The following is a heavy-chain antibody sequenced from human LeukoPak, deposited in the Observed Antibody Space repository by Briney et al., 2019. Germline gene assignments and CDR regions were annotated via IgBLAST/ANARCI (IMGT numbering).Heavy chain of an antibody. J-gene: IGHJ4*02. D-gene: IGHD3-22*01. CDR2: TSYDGTYK. CDR3: ARGVSDYYDSSGYYAFDD. Sequence: PGGSLRLSCAVSGLTFSNYAFHWVRQAPGKGLEWVALTSYDGTYKYYGSSVRGRFTISRDNSKNTLYLQMNSLRLEDTAVYYCARGVSDYYDSSGYYAFDDWGQGTLAIVSS. CDR1: GLTFSNYA. V-gene: IGHV3-30-3*01.